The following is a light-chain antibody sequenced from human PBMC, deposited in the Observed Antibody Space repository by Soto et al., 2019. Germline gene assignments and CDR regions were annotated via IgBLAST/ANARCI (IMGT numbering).Light chain of an antibody. CDR1: QTVLYSSNNKNY. V-gene: IGKV4-1*01. Sequence: DIVMTQSPDSLAVSLGERATINRKSSQTVLYSSNNKNYLAWYQQKPGQPPKLLISWASTRESGVPDRFSGSGSGTDFTLTISSLQAEDVAVYYCQQHYSTPYSFGQGTKLEIK. CDR2: WAS. CDR3: QQHYSTPYS. J-gene: IGKJ2*03.